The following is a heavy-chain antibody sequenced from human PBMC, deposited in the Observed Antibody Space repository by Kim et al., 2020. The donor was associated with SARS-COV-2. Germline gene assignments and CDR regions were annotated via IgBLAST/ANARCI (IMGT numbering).Heavy chain of an antibody. CDR1: GFTFTSYS. V-gene: IGHV3-21*01. J-gene: IGHJ4*02. CDR2: ISTSSSNI. D-gene: IGHD6-25*01. Sequence: GGSLRLSCAASGFTFTSYSMNWVRQAPGKGLEWVSSISTSSSNIYYADSVRGRFTITSDTAKSPLQLQMNSLRAETTVEYYWAGVAADLWGQGTLVTVSS. CDR3: AGVAADL.